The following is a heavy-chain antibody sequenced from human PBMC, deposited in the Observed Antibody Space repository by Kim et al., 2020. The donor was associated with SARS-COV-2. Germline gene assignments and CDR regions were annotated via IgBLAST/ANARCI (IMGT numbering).Heavy chain of an antibody. CDR1: GGSFSGYY. CDR2: INHSGST. J-gene: IGHJ3*02. Sequence: SETLSLTCAVYGGSFSGYYWSWIRQPPGKGLEWIGEINHSGSTNYNPSLKSRVTISVDTSKDQFSLKLSSVTAADTAVYYCARGLVGGIAAALEAFDIWGQGTMVTVSS. D-gene: IGHD6-13*01. CDR3: ARGLVGGIAAALEAFDI. V-gene: IGHV4-34*01.